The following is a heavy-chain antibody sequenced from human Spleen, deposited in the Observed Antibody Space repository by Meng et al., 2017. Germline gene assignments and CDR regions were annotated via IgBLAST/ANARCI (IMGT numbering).Heavy chain of an antibody. CDR1: GFTVSDYS. CDR2: ISSSGSTI. CDR3: AKDPRWCYYDSSGCP. J-gene: IGHJ5*02. Sequence: GESLKISCAASGFTVSDYSMSWIRQAPGKGLEWVSHISSSGSTIYYTDSVRGRFTISRDNAKNSLYLQMNSLRAEDTAVYYCAKDPRWCYYDSSGCPWGQGTLVTVSS. D-gene: IGHD3-22*01. V-gene: IGHV3-11*01.